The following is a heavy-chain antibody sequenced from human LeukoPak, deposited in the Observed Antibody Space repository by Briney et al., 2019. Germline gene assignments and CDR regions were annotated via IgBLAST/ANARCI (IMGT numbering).Heavy chain of an antibody. CDR2: IYYSGST. V-gene: IGHV4-59*08. CDR3: ARRAGYNAYYFDY. J-gene: IGHJ4*02. D-gene: IGHD5-12*01. Sequence: SETLSLTCTVSGGSISSYYWSWIRQPPGKGLEWIGYIYYSGSTNYNPSLKSRVTISVDTSKNQFSLKLSSVTAADTAEYYCARRAGYNAYYFDYWGQGTLVTVSS. CDR1: GGSISSYY.